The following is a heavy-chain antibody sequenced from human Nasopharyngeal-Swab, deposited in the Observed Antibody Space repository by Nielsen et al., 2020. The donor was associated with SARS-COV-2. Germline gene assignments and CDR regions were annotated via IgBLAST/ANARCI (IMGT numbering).Heavy chain of an antibody. D-gene: IGHD6-19*01. CDR3: ARDFRSSGWHYYYYYGMDV. CDR2: ISAYNGIT. Sequence: VPRLRWRGLGCISAYNGITNYAQKLQGRVTMTTDTSTSTAYMELRSLRSDDTAVYYCARDFRSSGWHYYYYYGMDVWGQGTTVTVSS. J-gene: IGHJ6*02. V-gene: IGHV1-18*01.